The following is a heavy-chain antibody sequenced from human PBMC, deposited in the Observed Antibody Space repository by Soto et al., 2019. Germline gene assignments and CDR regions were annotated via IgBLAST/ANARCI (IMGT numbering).Heavy chain of an antibody. J-gene: IGHJ3*02. D-gene: IGHD3-22*01. Sequence: QVQLVQSGAEVKKPGSSVKVSCKAPGGTFSSHAISWVRQAPGQGLEWMGGIIPIFGTVDYAQNFQGRVTITADESTTTAYMELSSLRSEDTAVYYCVFYYDSSGYYDAFDIWGQGTMVTVSS. CDR2: IIPIFGTV. V-gene: IGHV1-69*01. CDR3: VFYYDSSGYYDAFDI. CDR1: GGTFSSHA.